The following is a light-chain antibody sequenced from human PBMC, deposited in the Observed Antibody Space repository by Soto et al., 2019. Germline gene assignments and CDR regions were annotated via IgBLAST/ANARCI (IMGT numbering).Light chain of an antibody. CDR3: ISYTSSSTLVV. J-gene: IGLJ2*01. V-gene: IGLV2-14*01. Sequence: QSALTQPASVSGSPGQSITISCTGTSSDVGGYNYVSWYQQHPGKAPKLIIYDVSNRPSGVSNRFSGSKSGNTASLTLAGLQAEDEDDYYCISYTSSSTLVVFGGGTKLTVL. CDR1: SSDVGGYNY. CDR2: DVS.